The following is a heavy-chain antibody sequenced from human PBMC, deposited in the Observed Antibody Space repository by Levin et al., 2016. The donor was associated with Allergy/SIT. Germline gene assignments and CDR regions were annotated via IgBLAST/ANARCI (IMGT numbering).Heavy chain of an antibody. V-gene: IGHV3-21*01. D-gene: IGHD1-1*01. J-gene: IGHJ6*02. Sequence: GESLKISCVASGFSFTSSRMNWVRQAPRKGLEWVSSIDGSGDYIYYAESVKGRFTVSRDNAKNSLYLQMNSLRDDDTALYYCARDFGPGLGDVWGQGTSVTVSS. CDR3: ARDFGPGLGDV. CDR1: GFSFTSSR. CDR2: IDGSGDYI.